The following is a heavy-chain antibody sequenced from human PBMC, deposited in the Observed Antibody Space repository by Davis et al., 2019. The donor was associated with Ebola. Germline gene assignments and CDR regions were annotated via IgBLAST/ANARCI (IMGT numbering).Heavy chain of an antibody. CDR2: IDPSDSKT. J-gene: IGHJ6*04. Sequence: GESLKISCKGSGYYFTSYWISWVRQMPGRGLEWMGRIDPSDSKTNYSPSFEGHVTISVDKSISTAYLQWSSLKASDTAMYYCARSARYCTNGVCYLNGMDVWGKGTTVTVSS. D-gene: IGHD2-8*01. CDR1: GYYFTSYW. V-gene: IGHV5-10-1*01. CDR3: ARSARYCTNGVCYLNGMDV.